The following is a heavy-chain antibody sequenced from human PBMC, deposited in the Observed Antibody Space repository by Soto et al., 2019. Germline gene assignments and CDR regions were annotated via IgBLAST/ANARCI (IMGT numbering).Heavy chain of an antibody. CDR2: IYYSGST. Sequence: SETLSLTCTVSGGSISSYYWSWIRQPPGKGLEWIGYIYYSGSTNYNPSLKSRVTISVDTSKNQFSLKLSSVTAADMAVYYCARRIAAAPDWFDPWGQGTLVTVSS. CDR3: ARRIAAAPDWFDP. D-gene: IGHD6-13*01. V-gene: IGHV4-59*08. CDR1: GGSISSYY. J-gene: IGHJ5*02.